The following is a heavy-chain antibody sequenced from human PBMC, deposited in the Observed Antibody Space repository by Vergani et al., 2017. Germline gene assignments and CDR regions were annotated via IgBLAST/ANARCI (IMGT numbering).Heavy chain of an antibody. V-gene: IGHV4-61*02. CDR1: GASVNRANYY. D-gene: IGHD2-2*01. J-gene: IGHJ3*01. CDR3: ARMTHCSGTTCPGAFDL. CDR2: IYMNGNT. Sequence: QVQLQESGPGLVKPSETLSLTCTVSGASVNRANYYWSWIRQPAGKGLEWIGRIYMNGNTNYNPSLKSRVAVSVDTSKNQFSLKLTSVTAADTAIYYCARMTHCSGTTCPGAFDLWGQGTMVTVSA.